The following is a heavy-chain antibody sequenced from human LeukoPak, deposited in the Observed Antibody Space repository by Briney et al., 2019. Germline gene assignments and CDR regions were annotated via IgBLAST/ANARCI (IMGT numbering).Heavy chain of an antibody. V-gene: IGHV4-61*02. Sequence: SETLSLACLLYGPSISSSRYYWSWIRQPAGKGQEWIGRIYTSGSTNYNPSPKSRFPISVDTSKHTFSLKPCSVTAAHSVVYRCVREWIVVPSWFDPGGQGTPATVSS. CDR2: IYTSGST. CDR3: VREWIVVPSWFDP. J-gene: IGHJ5*02. D-gene: IGHD3-10*01. CDR1: GPSISSSRYY.